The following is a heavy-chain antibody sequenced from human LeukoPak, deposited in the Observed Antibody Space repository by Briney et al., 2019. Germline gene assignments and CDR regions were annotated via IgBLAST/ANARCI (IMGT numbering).Heavy chain of an antibody. D-gene: IGHD4-17*01. V-gene: IGHV1-2*06. CDR1: GYTFTGYY. CDR2: INPNSGGT. J-gene: IGHJ4*02. CDR3: ARDGTTVTNDHY. Sequence: ASVKVSFKASGYTFTGYYMHWVRPAPGQGLEWMGRINPNSGGTNYAQKFQGRVTMTRDTSISTAYMELSRLRSDDTAVYYCARDGTTVTNDHYWGQGTLVTVSS.